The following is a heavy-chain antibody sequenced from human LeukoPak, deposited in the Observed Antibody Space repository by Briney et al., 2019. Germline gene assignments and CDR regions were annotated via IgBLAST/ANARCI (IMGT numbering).Heavy chain of an antibody. CDR1: GFTFSNAW. D-gene: IGHD3-3*01. CDR3: TTVGTYYDFWSGLKGIDY. CDR2: IKSKTDGGTT. Sequence: PGGSLRLSCAASGFTFSNAWMSWVRQAPGKGLEWVGRIKSKTDGGTTDYAAPAKGRFTISRDDSKNTLYLQMNSLKTEDTAVYYCTTVGTYYDFWSGLKGIDYWGQGTLVTVSS. J-gene: IGHJ4*02. V-gene: IGHV3-15*01.